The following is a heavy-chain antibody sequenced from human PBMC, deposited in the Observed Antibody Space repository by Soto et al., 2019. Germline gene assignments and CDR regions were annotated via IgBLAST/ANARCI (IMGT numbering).Heavy chain of an antibody. V-gene: IGHV4-61*01. D-gene: IGHD2-8*01. J-gene: IGHJ4*02. CDR3: ASRYCINGVCYFDY. CDR1: GGSVSSGSYY. CDR2: INYSGGT. Sequence: SETLSLTCPVSGGSVSSGSYYWSWIRQPPGKGLEWIGYINYSGGTSFNSSLKSRVTISVDTSKNQFSLKLSSVTAADTAVYYCASRYCINGVCYFDYWGQGALVTVSS.